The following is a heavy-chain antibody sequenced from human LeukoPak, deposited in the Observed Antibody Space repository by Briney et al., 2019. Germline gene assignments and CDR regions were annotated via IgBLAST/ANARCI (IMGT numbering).Heavy chain of an antibody. J-gene: IGHJ6*03. CDR2: INPNSGGT. V-gene: IGHV1-2*02. Sequence: ASVKVSCKASGYTFTGYYMHWVRQAPGQGLEWMGWINPNSGGTNYAQKFQGRATMTRDTSISTAYMELSRLRSDDTAVYYCARDMGYPYYYYYYMDVWGKGTTVTVSS. CDR1: GYTFTGYY. D-gene: IGHD5-12*01. CDR3: ARDMGYPYYYYYYMDV.